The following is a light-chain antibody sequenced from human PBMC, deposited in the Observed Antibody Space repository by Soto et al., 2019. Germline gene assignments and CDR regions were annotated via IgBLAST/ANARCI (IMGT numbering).Light chain of an antibody. CDR3: QQYGTSPQT. Sequence: EIVLTQSPGPLSLSPGERATLSCRASQSVTSNYLAWYQQKPGQAPGLLIYDTSTRASGVPDRFSGSGSGTEFTLTISRLEPEDFAVYYCQQYGTSPQTFGQGTKVDIK. J-gene: IGKJ1*01. V-gene: IGKV3-20*01. CDR2: DTS. CDR1: QSVTSNY.